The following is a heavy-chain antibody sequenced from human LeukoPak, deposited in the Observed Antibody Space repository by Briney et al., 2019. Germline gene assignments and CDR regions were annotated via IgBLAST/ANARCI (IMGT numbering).Heavy chain of an antibody. CDR1: GFSVSDHF. CDR3: ARGSVTMVWAY. D-gene: IGHD3-10*01. V-gene: IGHV3-53*01. CDR2: IYSGGST. J-gene: IGHJ4*02. Sequence: GGSLRLSCLASGFSVSDHFMSWVRQAPGKGLEWVSVIYSGGSTYYAESVKGRFTIYIDSSKNTLYLHMDGVWVYDSAVYYCARGSVTMVWAYWGEGTLVPVSS.